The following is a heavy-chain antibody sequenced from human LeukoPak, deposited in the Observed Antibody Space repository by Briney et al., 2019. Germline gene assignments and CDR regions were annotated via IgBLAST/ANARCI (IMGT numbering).Heavy chain of an antibody. J-gene: IGHJ4*02. CDR1: GFTFSSYA. D-gene: IGHD2-2*01. CDR3: AKDRRGCTSTSCYYRFDY. CDR2: ISGSGGST. Sequence: GGSLRLSCAASGFTFSSYAMSWVRQAPGKGLEWVSGISGSGGSTHYADSVKGRFTISRDNSKNPLYLQMNSLRAEDTAVYYCAKDRRGCTSTSCYYRFDYWGQGTLVTVSS. V-gene: IGHV3-23*01.